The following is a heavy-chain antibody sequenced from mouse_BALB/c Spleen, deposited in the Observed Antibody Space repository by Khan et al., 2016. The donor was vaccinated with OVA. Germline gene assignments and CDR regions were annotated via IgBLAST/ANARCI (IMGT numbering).Heavy chain of an antibody. CDR3: AIPSDAYYVWYFDD. V-gene: IGHV2-2*02. J-gene: IGHJ1*01. Sequence: QMQLKQSGPGLVQPSQSLSITCTVSGFSLTNYGIHWVRQSPGKGLEWLGVIWSGGSTDYNAAFITRLSISKVNSKSQIFFKMNSMQATDTAIYYCAIPSDAYYVWYFDDWGAGTTVTVSS. CDR2: IWSGGST. CDR1: GFSLTNYG. D-gene: IGHD2-3*01.